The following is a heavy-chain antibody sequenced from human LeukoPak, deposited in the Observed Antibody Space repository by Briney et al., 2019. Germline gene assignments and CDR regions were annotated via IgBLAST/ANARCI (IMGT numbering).Heavy chain of an antibody. Sequence: SETLSLTCTVSGYSISSGYYWGWVRQPPGKGLEWIGSIYHSGSTYYNPSLKSRVTISVDTSKNQFSLKLSSVTAADTAVYYCARDRYDYYDSSGFKANWFDPWGQGTLVTVSS. CDR2: IYHSGST. J-gene: IGHJ5*02. V-gene: IGHV4-38-2*02. CDR1: GYSISSGYY. D-gene: IGHD3-22*01. CDR3: ARDRYDYYDSSGFKANWFDP.